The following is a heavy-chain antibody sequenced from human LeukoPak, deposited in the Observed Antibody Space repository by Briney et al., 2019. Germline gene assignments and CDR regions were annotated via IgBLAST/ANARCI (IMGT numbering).Heavy chain of an antibody. CDR3: ARFFAYYYDSSGYPYYYMDV. V-gene: IGHV5-51*01. CDR2: IYPGDSDT. CDR1: GYSFTSYW. D-gene: IGHD3-22*01. Sequence: GESLKISCKGSGYSFTSYWIGWVRQIPGKGLEWMGIIYPGDSDTRYSPSFQGQVTISADKSISTAYLQWSSLKASDTAMYYCARFFAYYYDSSGYPYYYMDVWGKGTAVTISS. J-gene: IGHJ6*03.